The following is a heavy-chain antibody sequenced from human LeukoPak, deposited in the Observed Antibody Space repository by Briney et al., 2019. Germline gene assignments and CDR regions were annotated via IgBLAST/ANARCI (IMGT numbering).Heavy chain of an antibody. Sequence: PSETLFLTCTVSGGSISSYYWSWIRQPPGKGLEWIGYIYYSGSTNYNPSLKSRVTISVDTSKNQFSLKLSSVTAADTAVYYCARHYRLEAFDIWGQGTMVTVSS. V-gene: IGHV4-59*01. CDR1: GGSISSYY. D-gene: IGHD3-16*02. CDR3: ARHYRLEAFDI. J-gene: IGHJ3*02. CDR2: IYYSGST.